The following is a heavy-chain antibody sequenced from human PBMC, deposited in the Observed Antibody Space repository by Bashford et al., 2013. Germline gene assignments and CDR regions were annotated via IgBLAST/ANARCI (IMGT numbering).Heavy chain of an antibody. CDR2: IKSKTDGGTT. Sequence: VRQAPGKGLEWVGRIKSKTDGGTTDYAAPVKGRFTISRDDSKNTLYLQMNSLKTEDTAVYYCTTVLSSDMVRGAEGGVRDYWGQGTLVTVSS. D-gene: IGHD3-10*01. V-gene: IGHV3-15*01. J-gene: IGHJ4*02. CDR3: TTVLSSDMVRGAEGGVRDY.